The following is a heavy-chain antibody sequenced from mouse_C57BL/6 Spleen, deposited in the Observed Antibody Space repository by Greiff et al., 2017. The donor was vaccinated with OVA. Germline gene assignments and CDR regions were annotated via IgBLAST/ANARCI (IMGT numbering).Heavy chain of an antibody. D-gene: IGHD2-4*01. J-gene: IGHJ4*01. CDR2: INPNYGTT. CDR3: ARGDDYEDYYAMDY. Sequence: EVKLLESGPELVKPGASVKISCKASGYSFTDYNMNWVKQSNGKSLEWIGVINPNYGTTSYNQKFKGKATLTVDQSSSTAYMQLNSLTSEDSAVYYCARGDDYEDYYAMDYWGQGTSVTVSS. V-gene: IGHV1-39*01. CDR1: GYSFTDYN.